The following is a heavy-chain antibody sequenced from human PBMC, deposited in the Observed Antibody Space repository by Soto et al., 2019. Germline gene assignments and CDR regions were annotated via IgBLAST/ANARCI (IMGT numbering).Heavy chain of an antibody. V-gene: IGHV4-34*01. CDR1: GGSFSGYY. CDR2: INHSGST. Sequence: PSETLSLTCAVYGGSFSGYYWSWIRQPPGRGLEWIGEINHSGSTNYNPSLKSRVTISVDTSKNQFSLKLSSVTAADTAVYYCASPYSSSSFGFDYWGQGTLVTVSS. CDR3: ASPYSSSSFGFDY. D-gene: IGHD6-6*01. J-gene: IGHJ4*02.